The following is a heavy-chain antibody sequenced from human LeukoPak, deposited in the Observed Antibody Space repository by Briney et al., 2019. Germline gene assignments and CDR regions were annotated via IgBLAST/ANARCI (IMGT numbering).Heavy chain of an antibody. D-gene: IGHD6-19*01. CDR3: TTALSYSSGWYFDY. J-gene: IGHJ4*02. CDR2: IKSKTDGGTT. CDR1: GFTFSNSW. Sequence: GGSLRLSCAASGFTFSNSWMSWVRQAPGKGLEWVGRIKSKTDGGTTDYAAPVKGRFTISRDDSKNTLYLQMNSLKTEDTDVYYCTTALSYSSGWYFDYWGQGTLVTVSS. V-gene: IGHV3-15*01.